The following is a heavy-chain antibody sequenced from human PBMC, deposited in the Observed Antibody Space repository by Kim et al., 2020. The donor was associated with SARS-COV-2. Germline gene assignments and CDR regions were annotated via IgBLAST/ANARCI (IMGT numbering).Heavy chain of an antibody. V-gene: IGHV3-30-3*01. CDR3: ARPYSGSYSNWFDP. J-gene: IGHJ5*02. D-gene: IGHD1-26*01. CDR1: GFTFSSYA. Sequence: GGSLRLSCAASGFTFSSYAMHWVRQAPGKGLEWVAVISYDGSNKYYADSVKGRFTISRDNSKNTLYLQMNSLRAKDTAVYYCARPYSGSYSNWFDPWGQGTLVTVSS. CDR2: ISYDGSNK.